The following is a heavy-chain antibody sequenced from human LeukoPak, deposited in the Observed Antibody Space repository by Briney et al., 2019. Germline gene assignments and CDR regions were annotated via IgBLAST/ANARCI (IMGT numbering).Heavy chain of an antibody. CDR3: ARGEYYDSSGYYY. Sequence: SETLSLTCTVSGDSISSGGYYWSWIRQHPGKGLEWIGYISYSGNTYYNPSLKSRAAISADTPKNQFSLKLSSTTAADTAVYYCARGEYYDSSGYYYWGQGTLVTVSS. CDR1: GDSISSGGYY. D-gene: IGHD3-22*01. CDR2: ISYSGNT. V-gene: IGHV4-31*03. J-gene: IGHJ4*02.